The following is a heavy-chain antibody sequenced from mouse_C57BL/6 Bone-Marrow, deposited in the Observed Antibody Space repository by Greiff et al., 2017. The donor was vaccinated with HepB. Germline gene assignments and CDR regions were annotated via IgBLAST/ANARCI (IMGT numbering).Heavy chain of an antibody. D-gene: IGHD1-1*01. Sequence: DVKLVESGPGLAKPSQTLSLTCSVTGYSITSDYWNWIRKFPGNKLEYMGYISYSGSTYYNPSLKSRISITRDTSKNQYYLQLNSVTTEDTATYYCARSNYYGSSYYAMDYWGQGTSVAVSS. CDR3: ARSNYYGSSYYAMDY. CDR1: GYSITSDY. CDR2: ISYSGST. V-gene: IGHV3-8*01. J-gene: IGHJ4*01.